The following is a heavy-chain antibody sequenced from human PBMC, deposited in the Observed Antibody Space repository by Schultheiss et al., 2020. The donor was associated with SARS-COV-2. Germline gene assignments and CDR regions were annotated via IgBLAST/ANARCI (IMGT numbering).Heavy chain of an antibody. J-gene: IGHJ6*02. V-gene: IGHV1-18*01. CDR1: GYTFTSYG. D-gene: IGHD2-15*01. CDR2: ISAYNGNT. CDR3: ASSIGYCSGGSCYATYYYYGMDV. Sequence: ASVKVSCKASGYTFTSYGISWVRQAPGQGLEWMGWISAYNGNTNYAQKFQGRVTMTRDTSISTAYMELSRLRSDDTAVYYCASSIGYCSGGSCYATYYYYGMDVWGQGTTVTVSS.